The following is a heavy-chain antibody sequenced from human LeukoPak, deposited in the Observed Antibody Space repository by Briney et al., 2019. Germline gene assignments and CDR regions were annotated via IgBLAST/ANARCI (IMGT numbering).Heavy chain of an antibody. CDR3: ARDHGSSNWYYY. CDR1: GGSISSSSYY. J-gene: IGHJ4*02. CDR2: IYYSGST. Sequence: SETLSLTCTVSGGSISSSSYYWGWIRQPPGKGLEWIGSIYYSGSTYYNPSLKSRVTISVDTSKNQFSLKLSSVTAADTAVYYCARDHGSSNWYYYWGQGTLVTVSS. V-gene: IGHV4-39*07. D-gene: IGHD6-13*01.